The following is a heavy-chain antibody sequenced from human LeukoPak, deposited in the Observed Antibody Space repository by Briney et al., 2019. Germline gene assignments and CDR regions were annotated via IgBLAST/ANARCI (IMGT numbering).Heavy chain of an antibody. V-gene: IGHV4-34*01. CDR2: INHSGST. D-gene: IGHD6-6*01. Sequence: SETLSLTCTVSGGSISGYFWSWIRQPPGKGLEWIGEINHSGSTNYNPSLKSRVTISVDTSKNQFSLKLSSVTAADTAVYYCARARRSIAARPRDAFDIWGQGTMVTVSS. CDR3: ARARRSIAARPRDAFDI. CDR1: GGSISGYF. J-gene: IGHJ3*02.